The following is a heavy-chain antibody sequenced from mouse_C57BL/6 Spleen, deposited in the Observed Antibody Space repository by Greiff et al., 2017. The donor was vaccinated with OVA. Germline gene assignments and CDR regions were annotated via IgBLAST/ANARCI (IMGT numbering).Heavy chain of an antibody. CDR3: ARRAYYQYYFDY. D-gene: IGHD1-1*01. V-gene: IGHV1-55*01. CDR1: GYTFTSYW. J-gene: IGHJ2*01. Sequence: VKLQQPGAELVKPGASVKMSCKASGYTFTSYWITWVKQRPGQGLEWIGDIYPGSGSTNYNEKFKSKATLTVDTSSSTAYMQLSSLTSEDSAVYYCARRAYYQYYFDYWGQGTTLTVSS. CDR2: IYPGSGST.